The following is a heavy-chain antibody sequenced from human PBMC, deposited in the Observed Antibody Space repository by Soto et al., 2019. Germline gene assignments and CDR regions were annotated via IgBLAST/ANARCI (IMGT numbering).Heavy chain of an antibody. Sequence: QVQLVESGGGVVQPGRSLRLSCAASGFTFSSYGMHWVRQAPGKGLEWVAVIWYDGSNKYYADSVKGRFTISRDNSKNTLYLQMNSLRAEDTAVYYCARSHRLYGSGSYQTYGMDVWGQGTTVTVSS. V-gene: IGHV3-33*01. CDR2: IWYDGSNK. CDR3: ARSHRLYGSGSYQTYGMDV. CDR1: GFTFSSYG. D-gene: IGHD3-10*01. J-gene: IGHJ6*02.